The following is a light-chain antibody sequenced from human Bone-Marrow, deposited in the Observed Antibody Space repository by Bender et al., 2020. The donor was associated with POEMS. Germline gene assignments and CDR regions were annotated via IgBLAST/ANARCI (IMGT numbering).Light chain of an antibody. CDR1: SSDVGGYNF. J-gene: IGLJ2*01. CDR3: CSYAGSYTFVI. V-gene: IGLV2-11*01. CDR2: DVS. Sequence: QSALTQPRSVSGSPGQSVTISCTGTSSDVGGYNFVSWYQQHPGKAPKLLIYDVSNRPSGVPDRFSGSKSCNTASLTISGLQAEDEATYYCCSYAGSYTFVIFGGGTKLTVL.